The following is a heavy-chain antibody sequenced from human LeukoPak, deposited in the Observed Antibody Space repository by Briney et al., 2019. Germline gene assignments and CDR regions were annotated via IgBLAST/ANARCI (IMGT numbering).Heavy chain of an antibody. J-gene: IGHJ4*02. Sequence: PGGSLRLSCAASAFSFSTCWMSWVRQAPGKGLEWVANIKQDGSAKYYVDSVRGRFTISRDNAKNSLYLQMHSLTAEDSGVYYCATSSDSPGNYWGQGTLVTVSS. CDR3: ATSSDSPGNY. CDR2: IKQDGSAK. V-gene: IGHV3-7*01. CDR1: AFSFSTCW. D-gene: IGHD2-21*02.